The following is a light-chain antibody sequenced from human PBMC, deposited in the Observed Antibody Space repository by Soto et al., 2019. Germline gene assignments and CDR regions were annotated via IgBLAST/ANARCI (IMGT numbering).Light chain of an antibody. Sequence: EIVMTQSPATLSVSPGERATLSCRASQSVSSNLAWYQQKPGQAPRLLIYGASTRATGIPFRFSGSGSGTKFTLTISSLQSEDFAVYYCQQYNNWTPVTFGQGTRLEIK. J-gene: IGKJ5*01. CDR2: GAS. V-gene: IGKV3-15*01. CDR3: QQYNNWTPVT. CDR1: QSVSSN.